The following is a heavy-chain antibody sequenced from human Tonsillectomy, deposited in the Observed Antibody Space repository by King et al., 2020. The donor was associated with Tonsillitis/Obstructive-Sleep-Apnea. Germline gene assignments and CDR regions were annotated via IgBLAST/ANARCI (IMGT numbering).Heavy chain of an antibody. CDR1: GFTVSSNY. CDR2: IYSGGST. CDR3: ARGKLAARTYYYYGMDV. V-gene: IGHV3-53*01. D-gene: IGHD6-6*01. J-gene: IGHJ6*02. Sequence: VQLMESGGGLIQPGGSLRLSCAASGFTVSSNYMSWVRQAPGKGLEWVSVIYSGGSTYYADSVKGRFTISRDNSKNTLYLQMNSLRAEETAVYYCARGKLAARTYYYYGMDVWGQGTTVTVSS.